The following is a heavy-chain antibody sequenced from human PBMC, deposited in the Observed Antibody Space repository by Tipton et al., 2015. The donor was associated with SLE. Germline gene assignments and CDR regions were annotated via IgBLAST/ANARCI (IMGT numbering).Heavy chain of an antibody. Sequence: TLSLTCNVSGGSINSSTSFWAWIRQPPGKGLEWIASISSSGSTDHNPSLRSRVSISLDTSKNQFSLRLTSATAADTAVYYCARGRVDTAMLTWFDPWGQGTLVTVSS. J-gene: IGHJ5*02. V-gene: IGHV4-39*07. CDR2: ISSSGST. CDR3: ARGRVDTAMLTWFDP. D-gene: IGHD5-18*01. CDR1: GGSINSSTSF.